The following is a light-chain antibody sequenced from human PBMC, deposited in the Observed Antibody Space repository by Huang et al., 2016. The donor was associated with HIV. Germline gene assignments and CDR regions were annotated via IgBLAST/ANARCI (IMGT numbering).Light chain of an antibody. CDR1: QSLLHSNGYNY. Sequence: IVMTQSPLSLPVTPGEPASISCKSSQSLLHSNGYNYLDWYLQKPGQSPQLLISLGSNRASGVHDRFSGSGSGTDFTLKISRVEAEDVGVYYCMQALETPITFGQGTRLEIK. J-gene: IGKJ5*01. CDR3: MQALETPIT. V-gene: IGKV2-28*01. CDR2: LGS.